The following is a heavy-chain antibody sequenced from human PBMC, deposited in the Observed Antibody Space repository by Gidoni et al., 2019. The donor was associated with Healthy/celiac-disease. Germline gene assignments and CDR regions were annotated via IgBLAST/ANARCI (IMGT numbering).Heavy chain of an antibody. D-gene: IGHD6-13*01. CDR1: GFSLSTSGVG. CDR3: AHRRKGAAAGKGQWFDP. J-gene: IGHJ5*02. Sequence: QITLKESGPTLVKPTQTLKLTCTFSGFSLSTSGVGVGWIRQPPGKALEWLALIYWDDDKRYSPSLKSRLTITKDTSKNQVVLTMTNMDPVDTATYYCAHRRKGAAAGKGQWFDPWGQGTLVTVSS. V-gene: IGHV2-5*02. CDR2: IYWDDDK.